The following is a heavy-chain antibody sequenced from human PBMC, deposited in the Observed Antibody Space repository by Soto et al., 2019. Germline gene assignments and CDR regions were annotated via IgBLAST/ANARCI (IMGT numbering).Heavy chain of an antibody. CDR3: ARAGDDCSAANCYVIDY. CDR1: GYTFTNYA. V-gene: IGHV1-3*04. D-gene: IGHD2-2*01. Sequence: SVKVSCKASGYTFTNYAMHWVRQAPGQRLEWMGWINTGKGNTKYSQKFQGRVTITRDTSASTAYMELSSLRSEDTAMYYCARAGDDCSAANCYVIDYWGKGTLVTVSS. CDR2: INTGKGNT. J-gene: IGHJ4*02.